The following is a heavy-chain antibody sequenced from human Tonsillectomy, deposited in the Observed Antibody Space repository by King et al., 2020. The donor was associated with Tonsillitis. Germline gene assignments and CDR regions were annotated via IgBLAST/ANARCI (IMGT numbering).Heavy chain of an antibody. D-gene: IGHD3/OR15-3a*01. J-gene: IGHJ4*02. CDR3: TSNSWNDF. Sequence: EVQLVESGGDLVKPGGSLRLSCAASDFIFSNAWMNWVRQAPGRGLEWVGRIKRKIDGETTDYAAPVQGRFTISRDDSKNTLYLQMNSLKTEDTAVYYCTSNSWNDFWGQGALVTVSS. V-gene: IGHV3-15*07. CDR1: DFIFSNAW. CDR2: IKRKIDGETT.